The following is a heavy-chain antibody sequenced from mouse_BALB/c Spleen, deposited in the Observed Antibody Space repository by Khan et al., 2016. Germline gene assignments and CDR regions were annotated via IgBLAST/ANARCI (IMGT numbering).Heavy chain of an antibody. D-gene: IGHD2-13*01. CDR3: ARTSDCPYYAMDY. CDR2: INTNTGEP. CDR1: EYTFTNYG. J-gene: IGHJ4*01. Sequence: QVQLQQSGPELKKPGETVKISCKASEYTFTNYGMNWVKQAPGKGLKWMGWINTNTGEPTYAEEFKGRFAFSLEASASTAYFQINNLKNEESATYFCARTSDCPYYAMDYWGQGTSVTVSS. V-gene: IGHV9-3*02.